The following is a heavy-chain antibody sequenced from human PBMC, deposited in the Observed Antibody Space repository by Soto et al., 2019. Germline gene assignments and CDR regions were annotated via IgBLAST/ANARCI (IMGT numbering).Heavy chain of an antibody. CDR1: GDSVCNNGAA. D-gene: IGHD4-4*01. J-gene: IGHJ4*02. CDR2: TYYRSKWYN. CDR3: ARDPPGVHSAFDF. Sequence: PSQTLSRTCAISGDSVCNNGAAWKWIRQSPSRGLEWLGRTYYRSKWYNDYAVSMKSRIIITPDTSKNQFSLHLNSVTPEDTAVYYCARDPPGVHSAFDFWRQGSLVTVPS. V-gene: IGHV6-1*01.